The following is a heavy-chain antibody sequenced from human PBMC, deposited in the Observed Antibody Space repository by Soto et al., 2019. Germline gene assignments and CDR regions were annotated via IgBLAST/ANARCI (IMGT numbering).Heavy chain of an antibody. CDR1: GFTFSSYA. J-gene: IGHJ4*02. D-gene: IGHD3-10*01. V-gene: IGHV3-23*01. Sequence: GGSLRLSCAASGFTFSSYAMSWVRQAPGKGLEWVSAISGSGGSTYYADSVKGRFTISRDNSKNTLYLQMNSLRAEDTAVYYCASVRGVTPHYFDYWGQGTLVTVSS. CDR3: ASVRGVTPHYFDY. CDR2: ISGSGGST.